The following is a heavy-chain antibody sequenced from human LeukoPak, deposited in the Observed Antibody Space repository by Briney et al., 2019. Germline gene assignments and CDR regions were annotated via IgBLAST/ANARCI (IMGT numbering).Heavy chain of an antibody. D-gene: IGHD5-18*01. J-gene: IGHJ5*02. V-gene: IGHV3-23*01. Sequence: GGSLRLSCAASGFTFSSYAMSWVRQAPGKGLEWVSAIRGGGGSTYYADSVKGRFTISRDNSKNTLYLQINSLRAEDTAVYYCAKDGIVDTAMVNWFDPWGQGTLVTVSS. CDR3: AKDGIVDTAMVNWFDP. CDR1: GFTFSSYA. CDR2: IRGGGGST.